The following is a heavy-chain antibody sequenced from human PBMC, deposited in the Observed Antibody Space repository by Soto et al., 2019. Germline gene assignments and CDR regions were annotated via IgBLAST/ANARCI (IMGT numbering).Heavy chain of an antibody. CDR2: ISYDGSNK. V-gene: IGHV3-30*04. CDR3: ASQLRNSGSPYYYYYFGMDV. Sequence: GGSLRLSCAASGFTFSSYAMHWVRQAPGKGLEWVAVISYDGSNKYYADFVKGRFTISKENSKNTLYLQMNSLRAGDTAVYYCASQLRNSGSPYYYYYFGMDVWGQGTTVTVSS. CDR1: GFTFSSYA. D-gene: IGHD3-3*01. J-gene: IGHJ6*02.